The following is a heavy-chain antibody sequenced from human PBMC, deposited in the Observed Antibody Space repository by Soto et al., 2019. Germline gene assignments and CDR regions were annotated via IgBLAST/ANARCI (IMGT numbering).Heavy chain of an antibody. CDR1: GFTFKTYG. D-gene: IGHD2-8*02. V-gene: IGHV3-30*18. J-gene: IGHJ3*02. CDR3: AKATATGGGAFDI. CDR2: ISDDGSNK. Sequence: PGGSLRLSCAASGFTFKTYGMHWVRQAPGKGLEWVAVISDDGSNKYNIASVEGRFTISRDSSKNTVYLQMNSLTAGDTALYYCAKATATGGGAFDICGQGTMVTVSS.